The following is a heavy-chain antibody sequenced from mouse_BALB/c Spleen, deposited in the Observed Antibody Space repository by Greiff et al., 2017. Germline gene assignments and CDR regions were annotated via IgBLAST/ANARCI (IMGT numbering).Heavy chain of an antibody. J-gene: IGHJ4*01. Sequence: DVMLVESGGGLVQPGGSRKLSCAASGFTFSSFGMHWVRQAPEKGLEWVAYISSGSSTIYYADTVKGRFTISRDNPKNTLFLQMTSLRSEDTAMYYCANRAMDYWGQGTSVTVSS. CDR1: GFTFSSFG. V-gene: IGHV5-17*02. CDR3: ANRAMDY. CDR2: ISSGSSTI.